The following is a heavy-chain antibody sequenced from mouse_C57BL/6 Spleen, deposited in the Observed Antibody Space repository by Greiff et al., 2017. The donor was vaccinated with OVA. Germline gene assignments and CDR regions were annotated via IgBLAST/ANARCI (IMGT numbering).Heavy chain of an antibody. Sequence: QVQLKESGPELVKPGASVKISCKASGYAFSSSWMNWVKQRPGKGLEWIGRIYPGDGDTNYNGKFKGKATLTADKSSSTAYMQLSSLTSEDSAVYFCARKTYYSKRFYAMDYWGQGTSVTVSS. CDR2: IYPGDGDT. CDR3: ARKTYYSKRFYAMDY. V-gene: IGHV1-82*01. J-gene: IGHJ4*01. D-gene: IGHD2-5*01. CDR1: GYAFSSSW.